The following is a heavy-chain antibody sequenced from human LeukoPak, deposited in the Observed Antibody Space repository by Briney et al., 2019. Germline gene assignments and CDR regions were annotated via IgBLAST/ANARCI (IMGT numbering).Heavy chain of an antibody. CDR2: ISAYNGNT. CDR1: GYTFTSYG. J-gene: IGHJ5*02. CDR3: AKDQSSFSLNWFDP. V-gene: IGHV1-18*01. Sequence: ASVKVSCKASGYTFTSYGISWVRQAPGQGLEWMGWISAYNGNTNYAQKLQGRVTITRNTSISTAYMELSSLRSEDTAVYYCAKDQSSFSLNWFDPWGQGTLVTVSS. D-gene: IGHD6-19*01.